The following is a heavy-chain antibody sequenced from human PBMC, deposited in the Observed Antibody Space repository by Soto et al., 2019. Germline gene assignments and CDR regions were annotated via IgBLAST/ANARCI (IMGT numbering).Heavy chain of an antibody. CDR3: AREGINNYNEYYFDS. V-gene: IGHV3-21*01. CDR2: ISGSGNYT. J-gene: IGHJ4*02. CDR1: GFTFSTYS. Sequence: EMHLVESGGGLVKPGGSLRLSCAASGFTFSTYSMNWVRQAPGKGLEWVSSISGSGNYTHYADFLRGRFTISRDNAKTSLYLQMNSLRAEDTAVYYCAREGINNYNEYYFDSWGQGTVATVSS. D-gene: IGHD4-4*01.